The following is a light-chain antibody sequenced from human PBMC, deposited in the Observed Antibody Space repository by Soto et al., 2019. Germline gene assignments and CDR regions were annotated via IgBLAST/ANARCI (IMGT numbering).Light chain of an antibody. CDR3: QQSYSNTRT. Sequence: DIQMTQSPSSLSASVGDRVTISCRASQSISNYLNWYQQKPGKAPKLLIYGVSSLQSGVPSRFSGSGSGTDFTLTISSLQPEDFETYYCQQSYSNTRTFGQGTKVDIK. CDR2: GVS. V-gene: IGKV1-39*01. J-gene: IGKJ1*01. CDR1: QSISNY.